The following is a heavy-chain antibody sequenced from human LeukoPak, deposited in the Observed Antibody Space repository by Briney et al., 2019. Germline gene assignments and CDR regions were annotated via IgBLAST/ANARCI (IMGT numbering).Heavy chain of an antibody. Sequence: PGGSLRLSCAASGFTVSSNFMSWVRQAPGKGLEWVSSISSSSSYIYYADSVKGRFTISRDNAKNSLYLQMNSLRAEDTAVYYCARDLDLGVTRWLEPEFDYWGQGTLVTVSS. CDR2: ISSSSSYI. J-gene: IGHJ4*02. CDR3: ARDLDLGVTRWLEPEFDY. D-gene: IGHD5-24*01. V-gene: IGHV3-21*01. CDR1: GFTVSSNF.